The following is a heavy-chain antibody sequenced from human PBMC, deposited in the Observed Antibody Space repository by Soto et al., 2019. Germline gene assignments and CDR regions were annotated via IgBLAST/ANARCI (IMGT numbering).Heavy chain of an antibody. V-gene: IGHV3-23*01. CDR2: ISARGDST. J-gene: IGHJ6*02. CDR1: GFNFKNYA. D-gene: IGHD2-2*01. CDR3: AKPERYASGMDV. Sequence: EVQLLESGGGLVQPGGSLRLSCAASGFNFKNYAMNWVRQAPGKGLEWASGISARGDSTYYADSVRGRFTISRDNSNNTVFLRMSGLSVEDTAIYYCAKPERYASGMDVWGQGTTVTVFS.